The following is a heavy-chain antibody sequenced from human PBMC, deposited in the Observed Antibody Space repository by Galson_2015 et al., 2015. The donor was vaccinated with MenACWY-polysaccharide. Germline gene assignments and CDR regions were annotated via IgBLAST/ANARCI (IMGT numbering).Heavy chain of an antibody. V-gene: IGHV3-48*02. CDR1: GFTFGNYG. D-gene: IGHD6-19*01. CDR3: ARKGGGWNVFDY. J-gene: IGHJ4*02. Sequence: SLRLSCAASGFTFGNYGMSWVRQAPGKGLEWVSYISGRSSTIYYADSVKGRFTISRDNAKNSLSLQVNSLRDDDTAVYHCARKGGGWNVFDYWGQGTLVTVSS. CDR2: ISGRSSTI.